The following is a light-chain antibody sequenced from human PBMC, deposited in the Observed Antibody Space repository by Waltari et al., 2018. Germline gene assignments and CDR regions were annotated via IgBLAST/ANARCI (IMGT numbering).Light chain of an antibody. CDR2: AAS. V-gene: IGKV3-20*01. J-gene: IGKJ1*01. CDR3: QNHERLPAT. CDR1: QSIGRY. Sequence: VVLTQSPGTLSLSPGERATLSCRASQSIGRYLVWYQQGPGQAPRLLIYAASTRATGIPDRFSGSGSGTDFTLTISRLEPEDFAVYYCQNHERLPATFGQGTKVEIK.